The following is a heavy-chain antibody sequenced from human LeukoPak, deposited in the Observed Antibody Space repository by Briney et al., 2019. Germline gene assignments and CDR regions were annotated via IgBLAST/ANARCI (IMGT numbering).Heavy chain of an antibody. J-gene: IGHJ5*02. CDR1: GGTFSSYA. V-gene: IGHV1-69*04. Sequence: SVKVSCKASGGTFSSYAISWVRQAPGQGLEWMGRIIPILGIANYAQKFQGRVTITADKSTSTAYMELSSLRAEDTAVYYCAKNQFYGLINWFDPWGQGTLVTVSS. CDR3: AKNQFYGLINWFDP. D-gene: IGHD2-2*03. CDR2: IIPILGIA.